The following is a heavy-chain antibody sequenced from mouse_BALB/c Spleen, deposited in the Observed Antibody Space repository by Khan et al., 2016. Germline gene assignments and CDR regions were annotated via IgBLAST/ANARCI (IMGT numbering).Heavy chain of an antibody. CDR1: GYSITSDYA. CDR3: ARRYYGYDDALDY. Sequence: EVKLLESGPGLVKPSQSLSLTCTVTGYSITSDYAWNWIRQFPGNKLEWMGYISYSGSTNYNPSLKSRISITRDTSKNQFFLQLNSVTTEDTATYYCARRYYGYDDALDYWGQGTSVTVSS. V-gene: IGHV3-2*02. D-gene: IGHD2-14*01. J-gene: IGHJ4*01. CDR2: ISYSGST.